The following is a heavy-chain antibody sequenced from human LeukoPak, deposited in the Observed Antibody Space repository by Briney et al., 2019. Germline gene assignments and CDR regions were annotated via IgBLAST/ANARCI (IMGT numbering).Heavy chain of an antibody. V-gene: IGHV3-21*01. D-gene: IGHD4-17*01. Sequence: GGSLRLSCAASGFTFSSYSVNWVRQAPGKGLEWVSSISSSSSYIYYADSVKGRFTISRDNAKNSLYLQMNSLRAEDTAVYYCARGDYGDYGGPYYFDYWGQGTLVTVSS. CDR3: ARGDYGDYGGPYYFDY. CDR1: GFTFSSYS. CDR2: ISSSSSYI. J-gene: IGHJ4*02.